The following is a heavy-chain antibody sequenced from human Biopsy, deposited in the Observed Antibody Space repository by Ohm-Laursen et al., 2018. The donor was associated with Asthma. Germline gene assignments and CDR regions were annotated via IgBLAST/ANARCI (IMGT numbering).Heavy chain of an antibody. CDR2: IFAANPET. D-gene: IGHD1-7*01. CDR3: ARFIDGTFFVDY. CDR1: GYTFSDSW. Sequence: ESLKISCKASGYTFSDSWIGWVRQMPGKGLEWMGIIFAANPETKYSPSFQGQVTISADMSISTAFLQWSSLKASDTAIYYCARFIDGTFFVDYWGQGTLVTVSS. J-gene: IGHJ4*02. V-gene: IGHV5-51*01.